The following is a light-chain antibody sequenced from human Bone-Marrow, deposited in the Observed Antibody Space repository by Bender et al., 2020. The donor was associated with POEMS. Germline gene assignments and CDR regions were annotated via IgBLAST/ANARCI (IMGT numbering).Light chain of an antibody. CDR3: CSGAGTYTWI. Sequence: QSALTQPASVSGFPGQWITISCTGSSSDVGSYNFVSWYQQHPGKAPKLLIYEVSERPSGVPDRFSGSKSGNTASLTISGLQTEDEADYYCCSGAGTYTWIFGGGTTLTVL. CDR2: EVS. V-gene: IGLV2-23*02. J-gene: IGLJ2*01. CDR1: SSDVGSYNF.